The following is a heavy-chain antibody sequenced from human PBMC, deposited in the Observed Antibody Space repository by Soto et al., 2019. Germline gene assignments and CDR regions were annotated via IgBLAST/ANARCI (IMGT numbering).Heavy chain of an antibody. CDR1: GFSLTTSGVG. J-gene: IGHJ4*02. V-gene: IGHV2-5*02. CDR2: IYWGDDK. Sequence: QITLRESGPTLVKPTQTLTLTCTFSGFSLTTSGVGVGWIRQPPGKALEWLALIYWGDDKRYSPSLKNRLTITKDTSKNAVVLTMTNMDPVDTATYYCGHATVTYYFEYWGQGTLVTVSS. CDR3: GHATVTYYFEY. D-gene: IGHD4-17*01.